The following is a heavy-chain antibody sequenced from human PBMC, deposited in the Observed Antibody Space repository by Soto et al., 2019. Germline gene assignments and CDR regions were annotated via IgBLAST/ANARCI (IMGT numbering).Heavy chain of an antibody. Sequence: AASVKVSCKASGGTFSSYAISWLRQAPGQGLEWMGGIIPIFGTANYAQKFQGRVTITADESTSTAYMELSSLRSEDTAVYYCARDHGDYPNWFDPWGQGTLVTVSS. CDR2: IIPIFGTA. V-gene: IGHV1-69*13. CDR1: GGTFSSYA. D-gene: IGHD4-17*01. J-gene: IGHJ5*02. CDR3: ARDHGDYPNWFDP.